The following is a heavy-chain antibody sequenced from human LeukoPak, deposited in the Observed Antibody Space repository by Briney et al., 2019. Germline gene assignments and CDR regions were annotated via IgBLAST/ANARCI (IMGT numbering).Heavy chain of an antibody. V-gene: IGHV3-7*01. CDR3: AGHDYGDSLNY. CDR2: IKQDGSEK. D-gene: IGHD4-17*01. CDR1: GFTFSSYW. Sequence: GGSLRLSCAASGFTFSSYWMSWVRQAPGKGLGWVANIKQDGSEKYYVDSVKGRFTISRDNAKNSLYLQMNSLRAEDTAVYYCAGHDYGDSLNYWGPGTLVTVSS. J-gene: IGHJ4*02.